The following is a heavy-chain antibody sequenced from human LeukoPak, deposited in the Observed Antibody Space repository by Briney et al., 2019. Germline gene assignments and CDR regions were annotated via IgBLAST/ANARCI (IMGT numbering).Heavy chain of an antibody. V-gene: IGHV3-23*01. Sequence: GGSLRLSCAASGFTFSSYAMSWVRPDPGKGLEWVSAISGSGGSTYYADSVTGRFTISRDNSKNTLYLQMNSLRAEDTAVYYCAKGTPGRQWELLRFDAFDIWGQGTMVTVSS. CDR2: ISGSGGST. D-gene: IGHD1-26*01. J-gene: IGHJ3*02. CDR3: AKGTPGRQWELLRFDAFDI. CDR1: GFTFSSYA.